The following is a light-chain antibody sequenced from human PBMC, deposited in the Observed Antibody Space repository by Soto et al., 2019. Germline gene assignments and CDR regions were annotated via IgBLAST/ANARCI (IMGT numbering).Light chain of an antibody. V-gene: IGKV3-20*01. CDR2: GTS. CDR1: QSVSNNY. Sequence: EIVLTQSPGTLSLSPGERAALSCRASQSVSNNYLAWYQQTPGQAPRLLIYGTSHRATGIPDRFSGSGSGTDFTLTINRLEPEDFAVYYCQQYGSSWTFGQGTKVDIK. CDR3: QQYGSSWT. J-gene: IGKJ1*01.